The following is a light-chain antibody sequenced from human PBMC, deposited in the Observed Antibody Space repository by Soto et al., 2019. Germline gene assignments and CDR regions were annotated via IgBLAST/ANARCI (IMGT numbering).Light chain of an antibody. Sequence: DIEMTQSPPFLSASVGDRVTITCRASQHVDRYLSWYQQIPGRAPKLLIYSASSLVSGVPPRFRGSASGTEFTLSISSLQREDFATYFCQQSSNIPWTFGQGTKVDIK. V-gene: IGKV1-39*01. J-gene: IGKJ1*01. CDR1: QHVDRY. CDR2: SAS. CDR3: QQSSNIPWT.